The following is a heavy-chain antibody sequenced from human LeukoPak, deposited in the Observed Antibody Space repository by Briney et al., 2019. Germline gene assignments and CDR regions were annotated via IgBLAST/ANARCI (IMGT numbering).Heavy chain of an antibody. D-gene: IGHD3-22*01. J-gene: IGHJ6*04. CDR1: GYTFTSYD. Sequence: ASVKVSCKASGYTFTSYDINWVRQATGQGLELMGWMNPNSGNTGYAQKFQGRVTITRNTSISTAYMELSSLRSEDTAVYYCARDGSYYDSSGEMDVWGKGTTVTVSS. CDR3: ARDGSYYDSSGEMDV. CDR2: MNPNSGNT. V-gene: IGHV1-8*03.